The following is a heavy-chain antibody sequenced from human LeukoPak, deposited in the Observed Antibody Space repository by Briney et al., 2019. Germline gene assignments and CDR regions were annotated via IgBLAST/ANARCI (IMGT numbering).Heavy chain of an antibody. Sequence: GGSLILSCAASGFTFSSYAMHWVRQAPGKGLEYVSAISSNGGSAYYANSVEGRFTISRDNSKNTLYLQMGSLRAEDMAVYYCARSSSGYYYEYFQHWGQGTLVTVSS. CDR1: GFTFSSYA. J-gene: IGHJ1*01. V-gene: IGHV3-64*01. CDR2: ISSNGGSA. D-gene: IGHD3-22*01. CDR3: ARSSSGYYYEYFQH.